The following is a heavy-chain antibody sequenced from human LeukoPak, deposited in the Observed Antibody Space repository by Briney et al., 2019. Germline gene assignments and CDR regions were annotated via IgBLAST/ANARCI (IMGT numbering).Heavy chain of an antibody. D-gene: IGHD3-22*01. Sequence: GGSLRLSCAVSGITVSKYWMHWVRQVPGKGLVWVSRIHSDGSTTDYADSVKGRFTISRDNSKNTLYLQMNSLRAEDTAVYYCAKMERYYYDSSGSIEGSFDYWGQGTLVTVSS. CDR2: IHSDGSTT. V-gene: IGHV3-74*01. J-gene: IGHJ4*02. CDR1: GITVSKYW. CDR3: AKMERYYYDSSGSIEGSFDY.